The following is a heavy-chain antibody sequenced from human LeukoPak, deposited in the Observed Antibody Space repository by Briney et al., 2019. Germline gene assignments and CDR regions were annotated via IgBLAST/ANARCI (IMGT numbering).Heavy chain of an antibody. D-gene: IGHD5-12*01. V-gene: IGHV3-7*01. CDR2: IEQDGSEK. CDR1: GFTFSSYW. Sequence: QPGGSLRLSCAASGFTFSSYWTSWVRQAPGKGLEWVANIEQDGSEKYYVDSVKGRFTTSRDNAKNSLYLQMNSLRAEDTAVYYCAKDPSGYSGYTDYWGQGTLVTVSS. CDR3: AKDPSGYSGYTDY. J-gene: IGHJ4*02.